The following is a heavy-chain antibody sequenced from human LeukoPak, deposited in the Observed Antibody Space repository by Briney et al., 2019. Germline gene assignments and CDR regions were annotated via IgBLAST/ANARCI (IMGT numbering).Heavy chain of an antibody. V-gene: IGHV4-59*05. D-gene: IGHD3-22*01. Sequence: SETLSLTCTVSGGSISSYYWSWIRQPPGKGLEWIGSIYYSGSTYYNPSLKSRVTISVDTSKNQFSLKLSSVTAADTAVYYCAASGYRIGIDAFDIWGQGTMVTVSS. CDR1: GGSISSYY. J-gene: IGHJ3*02. CDR2: IYYSGST. CDR3: AASGYRIGIDAFDI.